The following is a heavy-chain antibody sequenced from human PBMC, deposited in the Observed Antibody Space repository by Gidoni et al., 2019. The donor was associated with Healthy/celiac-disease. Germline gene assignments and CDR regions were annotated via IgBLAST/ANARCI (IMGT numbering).Heavy chain of an antibody. V-gene: IGHV2-5*02. CDR2: IYWDDDK. Sequence: QITLKESGPTLVKPTQTLTLTCTFPGFSLSTSGVGVGWIRQPPGKALEWLALIYWDDDKRYSPSLKSRLTITKETSKNQVVLTMTNMDPVDTATYYCALLGGVSSSWYPEYFQHWARAPWSPSPQ. CDR1: GFSLSTSGVG. J-gene: IGHJ1*01. D-gene: IGHD6-13*01. CDR3: ALLGGVSSSWYPEYFQH.